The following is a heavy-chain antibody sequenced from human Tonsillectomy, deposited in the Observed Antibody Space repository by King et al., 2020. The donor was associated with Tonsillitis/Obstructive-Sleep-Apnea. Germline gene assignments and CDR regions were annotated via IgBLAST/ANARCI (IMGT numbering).Heavy chain of an antibody. V-gene: IGHV3-13*01. CDR3: ARLDYDILTGDYYGKDV. Sequence: VQLVESGGGLVQPGGSLRLSCAASGFTFSSYDMLWVRQPTGKGLEWVSAIGSAGDTYYPGSVKGRFTISRENVKNYLYLQMNSLRAGDTAVYYCARLDYDILTGDYYGKDVWGQGTTVTVSS. CDR1: GFTFSSYD. CDR2: IGSAGDT. D-gene: IGHD3-9*01. J-gene: IGHJ6*02.